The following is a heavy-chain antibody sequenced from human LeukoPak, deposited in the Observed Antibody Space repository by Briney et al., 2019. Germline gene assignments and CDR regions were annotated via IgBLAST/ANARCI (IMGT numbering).Heavy chain of an antibody. CDR3: ARGHYDILTYLYYFDY. J-gene: IGHJ4*02. CDR2: MNPNSGNT. D-gene: IGHD3-9*01. Sequence: GASVKVSCKASGYTFTSYDINWVRQATGQGLEWMGWMNPNSGNTGYAQKFQGRVTMTRNTSLSTAYMELSSLMSEDTAVDYSARGHYDILTYLYYFDYWGQGTLVTVSS. V-gene: IGHV1-8*01. CDR1: GYTFTSYD.